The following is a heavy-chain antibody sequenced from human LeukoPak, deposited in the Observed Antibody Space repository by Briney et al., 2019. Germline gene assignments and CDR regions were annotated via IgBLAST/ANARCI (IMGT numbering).Heavy chain of an antibody. V-gene: IGHV4-59*12. Sequence: MSSETLSLTCTVSGGSISTYYWSWIRQPPGKGLEWIGYVYYSGSTNYNPSLKSRVTISADTSKNQFSLRLTSVTAADTAVYYCARDGEMATIENYFDYWGQGTLVTVSS. D-gene: IGHD5-24*01. J-gene: IGHJ4*02. CDR3: ARDGEMATIENYFDY. CDR1: GGSISTYY. CDR2: VYYSGST.